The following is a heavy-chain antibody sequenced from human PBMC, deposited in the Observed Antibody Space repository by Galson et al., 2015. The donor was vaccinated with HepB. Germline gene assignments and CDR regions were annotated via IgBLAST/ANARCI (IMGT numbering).Heavy chain of an antibody. V-gene: IGHV1-18*01. J-gene: IGHJ3*02. Sequence: SVKVSCKASGYVFTSYGITWVRQAPGQGLEWMGRISGSNGNTDYAQKFQGRVTMTTETSTSTAYMELRSLTSDDTAVYYCARDRWLQLSDAFEIWGHGTQVTVSS. CDR3: ARDRWLQLSDAFEI. D-gene: IGHD5-24*01. CDR1: GYVFTSYG. CDR2: ISGSNGNT.